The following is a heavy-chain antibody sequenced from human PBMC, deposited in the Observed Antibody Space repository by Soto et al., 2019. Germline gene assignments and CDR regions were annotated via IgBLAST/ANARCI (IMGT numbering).Heavy chain of an antibody. Sequence: GGSLRLSCAASGVSLSYYYMHWVRQAPGKGLVWVSLVNNNGNYTTYADFVKGRFTISRDNAKNTLYLQMNSLTAEDTAVYYCSRGDPYYGDYYYYYMDVWGKGTTVTVSS. CDR3: SRGDPYYGDYYYYYMDV. CDR2: VNNNGNYT. V-gene: IGHV3-74*01. D-gene: IGHD4-17*01. J-gene: IGHJ6*03. CDR1: GVSLSYYY.